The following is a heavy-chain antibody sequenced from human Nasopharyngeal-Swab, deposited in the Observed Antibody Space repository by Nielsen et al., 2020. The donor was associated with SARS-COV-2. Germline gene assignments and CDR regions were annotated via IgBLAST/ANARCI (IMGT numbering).Heavy chain of an antibody. Sequence: VRQAPGKGLEWVGRIKSKTDGGTTGYAAPVKGRFTISRDDSKNTLYLQMNSLKTEDTAVYYCTTELYYYGSGSYYKGFADWGQGTLVTVSS. D-gene: IGHD3-10*01. CDR3: TTELYYYGSGSYYKGFAD. CDR2: IKSKTDGGTT. J-gene: IGHJ4*02. V-gene: IGHV3-15*01.